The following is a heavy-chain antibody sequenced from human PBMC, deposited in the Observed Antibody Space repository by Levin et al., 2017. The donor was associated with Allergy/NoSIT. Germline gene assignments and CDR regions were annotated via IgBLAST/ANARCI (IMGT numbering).Heavy chain of an antibody. CDR2: IYYSGST. CDR1: GGSISSGDYY. D-gene: IGHD3-10*01. CDR3: ARAPLLLWFGELGVGAFDI. V-gene: IGHV4-30-4*01. Sequence: SETLSLTCTVSGGSISSGDYYWSWIRQPPGKGLEWIGYIYYSGSTYYNPSLKSRVIISVDTSKNQFSLKLSSVTAADTAVYYCARAPLLLWFGELGVGAFDIWGQGTMVTVSS. J-gene: IGHJ3*02.